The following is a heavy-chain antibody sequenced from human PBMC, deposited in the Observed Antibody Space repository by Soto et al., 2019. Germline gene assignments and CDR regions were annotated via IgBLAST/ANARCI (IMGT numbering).Heavy chain of an antibody. Sequence: SETLSLTCTVCGGSISTSTYFWGWIRQPPGQGLEWIGSISYTGTTYYNPSLKSRVTISVDTSKNQFSLRLSSVTAADTAVYFCATRYTSGRPVKWGQGTLVTISS. J-gene: IGHJ4*02. V-gene: IGHV4-39*01. CDR3: ATRYTSGRPVK. CDR2: ISYTGTT. D-gene: IGHD6-25*01. CDR1: GGSISTSTYF.